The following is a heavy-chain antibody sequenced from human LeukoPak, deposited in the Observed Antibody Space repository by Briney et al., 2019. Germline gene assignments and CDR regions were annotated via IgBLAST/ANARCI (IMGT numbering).Heavy chain of an antibody. D-gene: IGHD3-22*01. J-gene: IGHJ4*02. Sequence: PGGSLRLSCAASGFTFSSYWMHWVRQAPGKGLVWVSRINSDGSSTSYADSVKGRFTISRDNAKNTLYLQMNSLRAEDTAVYYCARGNARYYYDSRRLDYWGQGTLVTVSS. CDR2: INSDGSST. CDR1: GFTFSSYW. CDR3: ARGNARYYYDSRRLDY. V-gene: IGHV3-74*01.